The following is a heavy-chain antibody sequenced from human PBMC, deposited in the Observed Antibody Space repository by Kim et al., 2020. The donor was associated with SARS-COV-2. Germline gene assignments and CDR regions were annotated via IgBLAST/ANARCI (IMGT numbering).Heavy chain of an antibody. J-gene: IGHJ5*02. CDR3: ARNHYYGDYRWFDP. D-gene: IGHD4-17*01. Sequence: EQHFQVRCKITADESTSTAYMELSSLRSEDTAVYYCARNHYYGDYRWFDPWGQGTLVTVSS. V-gene: IGHV1-69*01.